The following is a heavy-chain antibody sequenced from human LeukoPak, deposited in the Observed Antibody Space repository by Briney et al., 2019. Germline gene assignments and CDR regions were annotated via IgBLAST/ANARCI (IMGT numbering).Heavy chain of an antibody. D-gene: IGHD6-19*01. V-gene: IGHV3-23*01. CDR3: ARPGLAVAGTRWFDP. Sequence: GGSLRLSCAASGFTFSGYAMSWVRQAPGESPEWVSALGSGGRGSHYADSVKGRFTTSRDDSKNTLYLQMNSLRAEDTAVYFCARPGLAVAGTRWFDPWGQGTLVTVSS. CDR1: GFTFSGYA. CDR2: LGSGGRGS. J-gene: IGHJ5*02.